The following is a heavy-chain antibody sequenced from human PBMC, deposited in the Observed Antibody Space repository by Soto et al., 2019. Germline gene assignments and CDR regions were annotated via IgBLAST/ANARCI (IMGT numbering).Heavy chain of an antibody. J-gene: IGHJ4*02. V-gene: IGHV1-58*01. CDR2: IVVGGGNT. Sequence: SVKVSCKASGFTFTSSAVQWVRQARGQRLEWIGWIVVGGGNTNFAQKFEERVTITTATSTNTVFLELRSLKSDDTAIYYCARDRLRGYDSSGFYSWGQGTMVTVSS. D-gene: IGHD3-22*01. CDR1: GFTFTSSA. CDR3: ARDRLRGYDSSGFYS.